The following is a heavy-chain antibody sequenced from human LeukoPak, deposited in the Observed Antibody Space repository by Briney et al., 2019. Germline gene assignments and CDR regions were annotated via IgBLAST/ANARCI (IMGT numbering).Heavy chain of an antibody. J-gene: IGHJ4*01. CDR3: ARRLGGYTNFDY. D-gene: IGHD3-16*01. CDR2: ISHSGTT. CDR1: GGSFSGNY. Sequence: SETLSLTCAVYGGSFSGNYWSWIRQTPGKGLEWFGEISHSGTTSYNTSLKSRASISVDPSKNQFSLRRILVTVADAAVYFCARRLGGYTNFDYWGHGNMVTVSS. V-gene: IGHV4-34*01.